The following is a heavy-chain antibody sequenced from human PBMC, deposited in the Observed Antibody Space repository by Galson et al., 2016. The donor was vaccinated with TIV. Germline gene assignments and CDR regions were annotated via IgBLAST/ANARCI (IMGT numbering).Heavy chain of an antibody. J-gene: IGHJ6*02. CDR3: ARPSYGSAYYGLDV. CDR2: MNPHSGST. CDR1: GYSFLSFD. Sequence: SVKVSCKASGYSFLSFDINWVRQAAGQGLEWMGWMNPHSGSTVSAQKFQGRVTMTRNLSISTAYMELSSLTSEDTAIYYWARPSYGSAYYGLDVWGQGTTVTVSS. V-gene: IGHV1-8*01. D-gene: IGHD4-17*01.